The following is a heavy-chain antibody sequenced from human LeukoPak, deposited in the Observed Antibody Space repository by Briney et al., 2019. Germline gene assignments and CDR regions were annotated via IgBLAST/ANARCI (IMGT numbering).Heavy chain of an antibody. CDR3: ARGRPLYYGSGSYPDY. Sequence: PGGSLRLSCAASGFTFSKYSMNWVRQAPGKGLEWVSSISRSGSYIHYADSVKGRFTISRDDAKNSLFLQMNSLRDEDTAVYYCARGRPLYYGSGSYPDYWGQGTLVTVSS. CDR1: GFTFSKYS. J-gene: IGHJ4*02. D-gene: IGHD3-10*01. V-gene: IGHV3-21*01. CDR2: ISRSGSYI.